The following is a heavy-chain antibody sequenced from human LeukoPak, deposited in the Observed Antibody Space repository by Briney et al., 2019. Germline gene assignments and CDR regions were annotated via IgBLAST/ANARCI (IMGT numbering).Heavy chain of an antibody. CDR1: GGSISSSSYY. CDR3: ASIFGEGFVMPNY. V-gene: IGHV4-39*07. J-gene: IGHJ4*02. Sequence: SETLSLTGSVSGGSISSSSYYWGWIRQPPGKGLEWIGSIYYSGSTYYNPSLKSRVTISVDTSKNQFSLKLSSVTAADTAVYYCASIFGEGFVMPNYWGQGTLVTVSS. D-gene: IGHD3-10*02. CDR2: IYYSGST.